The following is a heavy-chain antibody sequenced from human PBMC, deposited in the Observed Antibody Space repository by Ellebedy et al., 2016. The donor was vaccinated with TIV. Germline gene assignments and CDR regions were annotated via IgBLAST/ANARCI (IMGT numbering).Heavy chain of an antibody. CDR2: VYYSGNT. CDR3: ARVGSLSWFDP. J-gene: IGHJ5*02. CDR1: GDSITSGGFF. D-gene: IGHD3-16*01. V-gene: IGHV4-39*07. Sequence: MPSETLSLTCNVSGDSITSGGFFWDWIRQPPGQGLEWIGSVYYSGNTFYNPSLRSRVTISIDASKNQFSLNLSSVTAADTAVYYCARVGSLSWFDPWGRGIPVTVSS.